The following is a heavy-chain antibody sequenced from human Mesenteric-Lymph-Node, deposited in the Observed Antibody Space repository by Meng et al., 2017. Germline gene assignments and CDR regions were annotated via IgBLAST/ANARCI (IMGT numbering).Heavy chain of an antibody. J-gene: IGHJ5*02. V-gene: IGHV3-48*03. CDR3: VKGVDYDFWSGYPYFFS. Sequence: GESLKISCAASGFTFSSYEMNWVRQAPGKGLEWVSYISSSGSTIYYADSVKGRFTISRDNAKNSLYLQMNSLRAEDTAVYYCVKGVDYDFWSGYPYFFSWGQGTLVTVSS. CDR1: GFTFSSYE. D-gene: IGHD3-3*01. CDR2: ISSSGSTI.